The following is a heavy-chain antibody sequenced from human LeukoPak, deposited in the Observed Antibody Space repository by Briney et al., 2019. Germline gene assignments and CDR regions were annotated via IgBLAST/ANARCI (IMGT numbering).Heavy chain of an antibody. CDR1: GFTFSSYA. D-gene: IGHD5-12*01. CDR2: IRYDGNDK. CDR3: ARVGYSGYAGLDV. J-gene: IGHJ6*04. Sequence: GGSLRLSCAASGFTFSSYAMSWVRQAPGKGLEWVAVIRYDGNDKYYADSVKGRFTISRDSSKNTLYLQMNSLRVEDTAVYYCARVGYSGYAGLDVWGKGTTVTVSS. V-gene: IGHV3-33*08.